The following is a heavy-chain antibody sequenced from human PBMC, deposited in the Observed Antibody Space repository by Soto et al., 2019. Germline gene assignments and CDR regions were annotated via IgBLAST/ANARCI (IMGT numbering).Heavy chain of an antibody. CDR2: IYHSGST. V-gene: IGHV4-30-2*01. D-gene: IGHD3-10*01. Sequence: SETLSLTCAVSGGSISSGGYSWSWIRQPPGKGLEWIGYIYHSGSTYYNPSLKSRVTISVDRSKNQFSLKLSSVTAADTAVYYCASLPGPGDWFDPWGQGTLVTVSS. J-gene: IGHJ5*02. CDR3: ASLPGPGDWFDP. CDR1: GGSISSGGYS.